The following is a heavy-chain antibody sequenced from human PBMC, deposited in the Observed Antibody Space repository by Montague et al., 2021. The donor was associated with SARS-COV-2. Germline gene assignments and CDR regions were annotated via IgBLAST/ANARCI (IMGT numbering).Heavy chain of an antibody. CDR1: GASVASGNFY. CDR2: MNCTAHT. V-gene: IGHV4-61*03. J-gene: IGHJ4*02. D-gene: IGHD2-8*01. CDR3: ARSRANLPSRSCFDY. Sequence: SETLSLTCTVSGASVASGNFYWSWMRQPPGKGLEWIVYMNCTAHTNPSPSLQIRITMPAAPTQYPFSLTLASATAADASVYSSARSRANLPSRSCFDYWGQGALVTVSA.